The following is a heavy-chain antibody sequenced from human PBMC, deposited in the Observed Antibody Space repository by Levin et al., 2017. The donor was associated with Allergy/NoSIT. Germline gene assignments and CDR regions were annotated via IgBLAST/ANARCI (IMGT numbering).Heavy chain of an antibody. J-gene: IGHJ4*02. D-gene: IGHD3-16*01. CDR2: ISSSGSTI. V-gene: IGHV3-11*01. Sequence: GESLKISCAASGFTFSDYYMSWIRQAPGKGLEWVSYISSSGSTIYYADSVKGRFTISRDNAKNSLYLQMNSLRAEDTAVYYCARASTIWGLYDWGQGTLVTVSS. CDR1: GFTFSDYY. CDR3: ARASTIWGLYD.